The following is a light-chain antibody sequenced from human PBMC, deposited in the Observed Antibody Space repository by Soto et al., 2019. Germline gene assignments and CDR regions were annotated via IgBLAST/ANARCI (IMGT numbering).Light chain of an antibody. CDR1: QSISSY. CDR3: QQSYSTLWT. V-gene: IGKV1-39*01. Sequence: DIQMTQSPSSLSASVGDRVTITCRASQSISSYLNWYQQKPGKAPKLLIYAASSLQSGVPSRFSGSGSGTDFTLNISSLQPEDFAPYYCQQSYSTLWTLGQGTKGDI. CDR2: AAS. J-gene: IGKJ1*01.